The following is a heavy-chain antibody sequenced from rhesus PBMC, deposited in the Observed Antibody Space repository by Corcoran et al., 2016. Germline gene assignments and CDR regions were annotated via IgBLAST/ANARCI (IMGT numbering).Heavy chain of an antibody. Sequence: QVQLQESGPGLVKPSEPLSLPCAVSGGSFSGSYWGWIRQPPGKGLAWIGYISGSSGSTDYNPSLKSRVTISTDTSKNQFSLKLSSVTAADTAVYYCARDRMGGDFDYWGQGVLVTVSS. CDR3: ARDRMGGDFDY. CDR2: ISGSSGST. V-gene: IGHV4-165*01. J-gene: IGHJ4*01. D-gene: IGHD1-44*02. CDR1: GGSFSGSY.